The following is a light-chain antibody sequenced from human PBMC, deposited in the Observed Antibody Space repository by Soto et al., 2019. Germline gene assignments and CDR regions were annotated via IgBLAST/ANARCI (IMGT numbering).Light chain of an antibody. CDR1: QSISSW. CDR3: QQYNEYLYT. Sequence: DIQMTQSPSTLSASVGDRVTITCRASQSISSWLAWYQQKPGKAPRLLIYEASSLEGGVPSRFSGSGSGTEFTLTISGLQPEDSATYYCQQYNEYLYTFGQGTQLDI. CDR2: EAS. J-gene: IGKJ2*01. V-gene: IGKV1-5*03.